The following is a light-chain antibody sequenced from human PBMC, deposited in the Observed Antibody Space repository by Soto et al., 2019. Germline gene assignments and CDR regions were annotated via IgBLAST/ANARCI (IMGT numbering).Light chain of an antibody. CDR2: EVS. CDR3: SSQTVYSTRV. J-gene: IGLJ1*01. Sequence: QSALTQPASVSGSPGQSIAISCTGNSSDVGGYNYVSWYQQHPGKAPKLIIHEVSNRPSGVSDRFSGSKSGNTASLTISGLQADDEADDYCSSQTVYSTRVFGTGTKLTVL. V-gene: IGLV2-14*01. CDR1: SSDVGGYNY.